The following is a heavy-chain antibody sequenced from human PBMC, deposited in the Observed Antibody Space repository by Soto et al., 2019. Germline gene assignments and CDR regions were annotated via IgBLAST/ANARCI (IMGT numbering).Heavy chain of an antibody. V-gene: IGHV3-23*01. Sequence: EVQLLESGGTLVQPGESLRLSCEVSGFSFSSFAMNWVRQAPGEGLEWVSSIRGTATSYADSVKGRFTISRDNSKNTVYLQMNTLRGEETAVYYCEKCAVLRRTSGGWCNWFDPWGQGTLVIVSS. CDR2: IRGTAT. CDR1: GFSFSSFA. J-gene: IGHJ5*02. CDR3: EKCAVLRRTSGGWCNWFDP. D-gene: IGHD2-21*01.